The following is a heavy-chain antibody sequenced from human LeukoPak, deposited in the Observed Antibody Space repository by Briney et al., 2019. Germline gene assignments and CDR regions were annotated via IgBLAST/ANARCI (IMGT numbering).Heavy chain of an antibody. V-gene: IGHV4-61*02. CDR2: IYTSGST. Sequence: PSETLSLTCTVSGGSVSSSTYYWSWIRQPAGKGLEWIGRIYTSGSTNYNPSLKSRVTISVDTSKNQFSLKLSSVTAADTAVYYCARGRYVGGYTPDYYYYYMDVWGKGTTVTISS. CDR1: GGSVSSSTYY. D-gene: IGHD3-22*01. CDR3: ARGRYVGGYTPDYYYYYMDV. J-gene: IGHJ6*03.